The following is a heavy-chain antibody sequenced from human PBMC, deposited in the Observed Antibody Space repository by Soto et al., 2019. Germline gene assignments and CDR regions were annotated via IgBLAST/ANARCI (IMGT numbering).Heavy chain of an antibody. J-gene: IGHJ6*02. CDR3: ARDGPAPYYYYGMDV. Sequence: QVQLVQSGGEVKKPGASVKVSCKTSGYSFTTYGISWMRQAPGQGLEWMGWISAYNGNTNYAQKLQDRVTMTTDTSTSTAYMELRSLRSDDTAVYYCARDGPAPYYYYGMDVWGQGSTATVSS. CDR1: GYSFTTYG. V-gene: IGHV1-18*01. CDR2: ISAYNGNT.